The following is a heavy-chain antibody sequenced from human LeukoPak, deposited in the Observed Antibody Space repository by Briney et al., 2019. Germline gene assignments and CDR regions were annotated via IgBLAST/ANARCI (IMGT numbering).Heavy chain of an antibody. J-gene: IGHJ4*02. CDR3: RVARLRVGFDY. V-gene: IGHV1-18*01. D-gene: IGHD5-12*01. Sequence: ASVKVSCKASGYTFTSYGISWVRQAPGQGLEWMGWISAYNGNTNYAQKLQGRFTMTTDTSTSTAYMELRSLRSDDTAVYYCRVARLRVGFDYWGQGTLVTVSS. CDR1: GYTFTSYG. CDR2: ISAYNGNT.